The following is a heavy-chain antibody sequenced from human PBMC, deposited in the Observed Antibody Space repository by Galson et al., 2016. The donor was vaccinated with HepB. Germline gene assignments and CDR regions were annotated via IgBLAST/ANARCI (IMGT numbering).Heavy chain of an antibody. J-gene: IGHJ5*02. CDR1: GYSFSNSA. D-gene: IGHD3-22*01. V-gene: IGHV7-4-1*02. CDR2: INTDTGNP. Sequence: SVKVSCKASGYSFSNSAINWVRQAPGQGLEWMGWINTDTGNPTYAQGFTGRFVLSLDTSVSTTYLQISSLKAEDTAMYYCARVGDSSGYPWFDPWGQGTLVTVSS. CDR3: ARVGDSSGYPWFDP.